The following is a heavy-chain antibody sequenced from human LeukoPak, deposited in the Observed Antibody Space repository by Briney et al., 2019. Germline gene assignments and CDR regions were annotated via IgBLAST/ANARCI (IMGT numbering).Heavy chain of an antibody. Sequence: SVKVSCKASGGTFSSYATSWVRQAPGQGLGWMGGIIPIFGTANYAQKFQGRVTITADESTSTAYMELSSMRSEDTAVYYCARWRASGGYYYYYYMDVWGKGTTVTVSS. D-gene: IGHD3-16*01. V-gene: IGHV1-69*13. CDR2: IIPIFGTA. CDR1: GGTFSSYA. CDR3: ARWRASGGYYYYYYMDV. J-gene: IGHJ6*03.